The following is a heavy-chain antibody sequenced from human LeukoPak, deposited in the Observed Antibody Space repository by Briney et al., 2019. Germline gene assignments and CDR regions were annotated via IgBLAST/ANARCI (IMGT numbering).Heavy chain of an antibody. CDR1: GFTFSSYG. Sequence: GGSLRLSCAASGFTFSSYGMHWVRQAPGKGLEWVAVIWYDGSNKYYADSVKGRFTISRDNSKNTLYLQMNSLRAEDTAVYYCAREYVATILYGMDVWGQGTTVTVSS. V-gene: IGHV3-33*01. J-gene: IGHJ6*02. D-gene: IGHD5-24*01. CDR2: IWYDGSNK. CDR3: AREYVATILYGMDV.